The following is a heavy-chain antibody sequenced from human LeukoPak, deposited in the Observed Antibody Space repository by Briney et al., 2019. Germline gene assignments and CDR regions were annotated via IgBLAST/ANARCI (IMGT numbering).Heavy chain of an antibody. Sequence: SETLSLTCTVSGGSISSSSYYWGWIRQPPGKGLEWIGSIYYSGSTYYNPSLKSRVTISVDTSKNQFSLKLSSVTAADTPVYYCARDRVWVDYDSSGYYLDAFDIWGQGTMVTVSS. V-gene: IGHV4-39*07. J-gene: IGHJ3*02. CDR1: GGSISSSSYY. CDR3: ARDRVWVDYDSSGYYLDAFDI. CDR2: IYYSGST. D-gene: IGHD3-22*01.